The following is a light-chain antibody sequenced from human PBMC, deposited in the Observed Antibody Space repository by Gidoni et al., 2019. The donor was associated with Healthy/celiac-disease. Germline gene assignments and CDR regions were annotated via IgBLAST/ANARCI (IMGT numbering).Light chain of an antibody. J-gene: IGKJ2*03. CDR2: DAS. V-gene: IGKV3-11*01. Sequence: EIVLTQSPATLSLSPGERATLTCRASQSVSSYLAWYQQKPGQAPRLLIYDASNRATGIPARFSGSGSGTDFTLTIRSLEPEAFAVYYCQQRSNWPRSFGQGTKLEIK. CDR3: QQRSNWPRS. CDR1: QSVSSY.